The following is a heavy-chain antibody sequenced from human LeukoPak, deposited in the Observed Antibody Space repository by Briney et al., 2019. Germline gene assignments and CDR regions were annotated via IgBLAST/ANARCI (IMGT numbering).Heavy chain of an antibody. CDR3: AKASLRDSSGYHPLNWFDP. Sequence: GGSLRLSCAASGLTVSSNYMSWVRQAPGKGLEWVSVIYSGGSTYYADSVKGRFTISRDNSKNTLYLQMNSLRAEDTAVYYCAKASLRDSSGYHPLNWFDPWGQGTLVTVSS. CDR1: GLTVSSNY. CDR2: IYSGGST. J-gene: IGHJ5*02. D-gene: IGHD3-22*01. V-gene: IGHV3-53*01.